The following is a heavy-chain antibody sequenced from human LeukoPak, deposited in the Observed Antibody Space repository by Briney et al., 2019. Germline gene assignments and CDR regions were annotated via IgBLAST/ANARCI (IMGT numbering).Heavy chain of an antibody. D-gene: IGHD3-10*01. CDR2: IRFDGSNK. V-gene: IGHV3-30*02. Sequence: GGSLRLSCAASGFIFSSYGMHWVRQAPGKGLEWVAFIRFDGSNKYYADSVKGRFTISRDNSKNTLYLQMNSLRAEDTAVYYCAKDRRGTVVRGPIMQTRDYYFEYWGQGTLVTVSS. J-gene: IGHJ4*02. CDR1: GFIFSSYG. CDR3: AKDRRGTVVRGPIMQTRDYYFEY.